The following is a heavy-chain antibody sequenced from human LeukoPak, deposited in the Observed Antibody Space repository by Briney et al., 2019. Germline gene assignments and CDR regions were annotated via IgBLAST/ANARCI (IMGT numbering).Heavy chain of an antibody. D-gene: IGHD3-3*01. CDR1: GFTFGDFA. CDR2: IKSKPYGETT. J-gene: IGHJ3*01. Sequence: GGSLRLSCIRSGFTFGDFAINWVRQAPGKGPEWLGFIKSKPYGETTEYAASVKDRITISRDDSRSIAYLQMSSLKTEDTAVYYCLRWGNHGNFGVRAFDVWGQGTMVTVSS. V-gene: IGHV3-49*04. CDR3: LRWGNHGNFGVRAFDV.